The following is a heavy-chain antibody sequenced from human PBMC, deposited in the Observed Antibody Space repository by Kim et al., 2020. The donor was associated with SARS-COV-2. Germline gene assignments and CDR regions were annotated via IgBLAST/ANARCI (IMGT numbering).Heavy chain of an antibody. CDR3: ARDHSSSHDAFDI. D-gene: IGHD6-13*01. Sequence: YADAGKGRFTIPRDNSKNTLYLQMNSLRAEDTAVYYCARDHSSSHDAFDIWGQGTMVTVSS. V-gene: IGHV3-33*01. J-gene: IGHJ3*02.